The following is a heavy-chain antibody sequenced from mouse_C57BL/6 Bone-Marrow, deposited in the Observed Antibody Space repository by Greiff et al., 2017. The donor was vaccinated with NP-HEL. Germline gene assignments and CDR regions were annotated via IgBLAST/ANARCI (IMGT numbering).Heavy chain of an antibody. J-gene: IGHJ2*01. Sequence: EVKLVESGGGLVKPGGSLKLSCAASGFTFSSYAMSWVRQTPEKRLEWVATISDGGSYTYYPDNVKGRFTISRDNAKNNLYLQMSHLKSEDTAMYYCARYSNYGYWGQGTTLTVSS. D-gene: IGHD2-5*01. CDR1: GFTFSSYA. V-gene: IGHV5-4*03. CDR2: ISDGGSYT. CDR3: ARYSNYGY.